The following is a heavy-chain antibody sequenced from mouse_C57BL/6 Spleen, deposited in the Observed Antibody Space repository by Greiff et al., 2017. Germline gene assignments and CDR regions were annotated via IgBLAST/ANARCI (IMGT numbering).Heavy chain of an antibody. Sequence: QVQLQQPGTELVKPGASVKLSCKASGYTFTSYWMHWVKQRPGQGLEWIGNINPSNGGTNYNEKFKSKATLTVDKSSSTAYMQLSSLTSEYSSVYYSARVVYYSNYDFDYWGQGTTLTVSS. D-gene: IGHD2-5*01. CDR2: INPSNGGT. CDR3: ARVVYYSNYDFDY. CDR1: GYTFTSYW. J-gene: IGHJ2*01. V-gene: IGHV1-53*01.